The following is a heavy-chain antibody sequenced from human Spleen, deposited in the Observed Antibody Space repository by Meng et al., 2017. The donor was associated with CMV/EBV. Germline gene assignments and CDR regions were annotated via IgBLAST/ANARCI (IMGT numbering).Heavy chain of an antibody. Sequence: YYGSWIRQTTGKGREWIGEIKHSGSTNYNPSLKSRVTRSVDTSKNQFSLKLSSVTAADTAVYYCARGRSGYGPFTIFGVVIDRYFDYWGQGTLVTVSS. CDR3: ARGRSGYGPFTIFGVVIDRYFDY. J-gene: IGHJ4*02. CDR2: IKHSGST. V-gene: IGHV4-34*01. D-gene: IGHD3-3*01. CDR1: YY.